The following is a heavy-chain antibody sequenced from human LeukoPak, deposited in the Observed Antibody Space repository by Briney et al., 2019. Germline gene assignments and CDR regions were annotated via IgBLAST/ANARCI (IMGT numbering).Heavy chain of an antibody. V-gene: IGHV3-74*01. CDR1: GFSFRSCW. D-gene: IGHD3-3*01. CDR3: ASLVGGYYPPVEAFHV. J-gene: IGHJ3*01. Sequence: GGSLRLSCAASGFSFRSCWMHWVRQAPGKELVWVSRINGDGSTTNYADSVRGRFTISRDNAKNTLYLQMNSLRADDSAVYFCASLVGGYYPPVEAFHVWGQGTSVPVSS. CDR2: INGDGSTT.